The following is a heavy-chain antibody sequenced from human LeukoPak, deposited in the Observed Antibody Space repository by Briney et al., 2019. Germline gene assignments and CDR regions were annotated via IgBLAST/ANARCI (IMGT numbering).Heavy chain of an antibody. D-gene: IGHD6-13*01. CDR3: ARYRIAAAEGARNWFDP. CDR2: ISSSSSYI. CDR1: GFTFCSYS. Sequence: PGGSLRLSCAAFGFTFCSYSMNWVRQAPGKGLQWVSSISSSSSYIYYADSVKGRFTISRDNAKNSLYLQMNSLRAEDTAVYYCARYRIAAAEGARNWFDPWGQGTLVTVSS. J-gene: IGHJ5*02. V-gene: IGHV3-21*01.